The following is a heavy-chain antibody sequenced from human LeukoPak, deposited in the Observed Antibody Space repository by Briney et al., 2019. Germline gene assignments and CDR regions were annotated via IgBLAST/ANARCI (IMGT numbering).Heavy chain of an antibody. CDR2: IYSGGST. J-gene: IGHJ6*02. Sequence: GGSLRVSCPAPGFTVSRNYMNSVRPAAGRGVEGVSVIYSGGSTYYTDSVKGRFTISRDNSKNTLYLQMNTLRAEDTAVYYCARVDIVATVYGMDVWGQGTTVTVSS. CDR1: GFTVSRNY. CDR3: ARVDIVATVYGMDV. V-gene: IGHV3-66*01. D-gene: IGHD5-12*01.